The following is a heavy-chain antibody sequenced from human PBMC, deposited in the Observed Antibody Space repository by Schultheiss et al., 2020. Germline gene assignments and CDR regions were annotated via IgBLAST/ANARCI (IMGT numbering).Heavy chain of an antibody. D-gene: IGHD6-6*01. CDR3: ARVGLLAAPGSFDY. Sequence: GGSLRLSCAASGFTFSSYAMSWVRQAPGKGLEWVSAISGSGGSTYYADSVKGRFTISRDNAKNSLYLQINSLRAEDTAVYFCARVGLLAAPGSFDYWGQGTLVTVSS. V-gene: IGHV3-23*01. CDR2: ISGSGGST. CDR1: GFTFSSYA. J-gene: IGHJ4*02.